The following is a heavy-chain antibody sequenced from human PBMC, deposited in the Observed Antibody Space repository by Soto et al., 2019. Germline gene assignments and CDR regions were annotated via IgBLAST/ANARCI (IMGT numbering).Heavy chain of an antibody. CDR3: ARWGNYYDSSGYYSRTFDY. CDR1: GGSFSVYY. V-gene: IGHV4-34*01. CDR2: INHSGST. Sequence: SETLSVTCAFYGGSFSVYYWGWIRQPPGKGLEWIGEINHSGSTNYNPSLKSRVTISVDTSKNQFSLKLSSVTAADTAVYYCARWGNYYDSSGYYSRTFDYWGQGTMVTVSS. J-gene: IGHJ4*02. D-gene: IGHD3-22*01.